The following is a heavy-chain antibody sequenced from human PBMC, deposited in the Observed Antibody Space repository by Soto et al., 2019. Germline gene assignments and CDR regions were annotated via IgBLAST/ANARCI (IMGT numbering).Heavy chain of an antibody. CDR2: IYWDDSK. CDR1: GFPRSTRGVG. V-gene: IGHV2-5*02. D-gene: IGHD3-10*01. CDR3: AHKGAGSRAIDY. Sequence: QITLKESGPTLVQPTQTLTLTCTFSGFPRSTRGVGVGWIRQPPGKALEWLAVIYWDDSKTYSPSLQSRLTITKDTGRDQVVLTMTNMDPVDTATYYCAHKGAGSRAIDYWGQGALVTVAS. J-gene: IGHJ4*02.